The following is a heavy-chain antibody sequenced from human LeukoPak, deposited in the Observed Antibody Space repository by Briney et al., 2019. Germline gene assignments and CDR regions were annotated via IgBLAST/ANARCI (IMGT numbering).Heavy chain of an antibody. J-gene: IGHJ4*02. CDR3: ARASGSYANPHFDY. V-gene: IGHV4-34*01. D-gene: IGHD1-26*01. Sequence: SETLSLTCAVYGGSFSGYYWSWIRQPPGQGLEWIGEINHSGSTNYNPSLKSRVTISVDTSRNQFSLKLSSVTAADTAVYYCARASGSYANPHFDYWGQGTLVTVSS. CDR1: GGSFSGYY. CDR2: INHSGST.